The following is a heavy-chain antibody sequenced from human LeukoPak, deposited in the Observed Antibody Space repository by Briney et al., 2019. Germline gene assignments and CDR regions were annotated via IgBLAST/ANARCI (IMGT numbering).Heavy chain of an antibody. CDR1: GFTLSSYA. J-gene: IGHJ4*02. Sequence: PVGPLRLSCAASGFTLSSYAMSWVRQAPGKGLEWVSAIGGRGGRTYYADAVKGRFTISRDNSKNTLSLQMNSLRAEDTAVYYCAKAKGVWFGELLRVFDYWGQGTLVTVSS. CDR3: AKAKGVWFGELLRVFDY. D-gene: IGHD3-10*01. V-gene: IGHV3-23*01. CDR2: IGGRGGRT.